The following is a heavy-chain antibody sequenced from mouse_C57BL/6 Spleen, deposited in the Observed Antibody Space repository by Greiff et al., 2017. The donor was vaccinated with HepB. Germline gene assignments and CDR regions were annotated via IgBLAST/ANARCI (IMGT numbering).Heavy chain of an antibody. V-gene: IGHV1-59*01. Sequence: QVQLQQPGAELVRPGPSVKLSCKASGYTFTSYWMHWVKQRPGQGLEWIGVIDPSDSYTNYNQKFKGKATLTVDTSSSTAYMQLSSLTSEDSAVYYCARYGISITTVVEGDFDYWGQGTTLTVSS. CDR1: GYTFTSYW. J-gene: IGHJ2*01. CDR3: ARYGISITTVVEGDFDY. D-gene: IGHD1-1*01. CDR2: IDPSDSYT.